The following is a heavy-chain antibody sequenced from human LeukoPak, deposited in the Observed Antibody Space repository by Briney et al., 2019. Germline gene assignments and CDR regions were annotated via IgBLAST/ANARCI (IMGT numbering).Heavy chain of an antibody. CDR1: GGSISSSSYY. J-gene: IGHJ4*02. Sequence: PSETLSLTCTVSGGSISSSSYYWGWIRQPPGKGLEWIGSIYYSGSTYYNPSLKSRVTISVDTSKNQFSLKLSSVTAADTAVYYCARGPAAVAGPNDYWGQGTLVTVSS. CDR2: IYYSGST. V-gene: IGHV4-39*07. D-gene: IGHD6-19*01. CDR3: ARGPAAVAGPNDY.